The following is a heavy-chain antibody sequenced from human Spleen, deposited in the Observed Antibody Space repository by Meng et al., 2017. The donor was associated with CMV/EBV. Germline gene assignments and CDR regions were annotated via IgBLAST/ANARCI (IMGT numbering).Heavy chain of an antibody. V-gene: IGHV4-61*01. Sequence: SETLSLTCTVSGGSVSSGSYYWSWIRQPPGKGLEWIGYIYYSGSTNYNPSLKSRVTLSVDTSKNQFSLKLSSVTAADTAVYYCARRGVGETYYYGMDVWGQGTTVTVSS. CDR1: GGSVSSGSYY. CDR2: IYYSGST. CDR3: ARRGVGETYYYGMDV. D-gene: IGHD2-15*01. J-gene: IGHJ6*02.